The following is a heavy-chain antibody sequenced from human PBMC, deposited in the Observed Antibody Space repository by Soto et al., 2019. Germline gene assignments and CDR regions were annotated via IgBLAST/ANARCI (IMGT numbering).Heavy chain of an antibody. CDR3: ARLQAAAGDNDLTFDY. D-gene: IGHD6-13*01. CDR1: GYSFTSYW. CDR2: IDPSDSYT. Sequence: EVQLVQSGAEVKKHGESLRISCKGSGYSFTSYWISWVRQMPGKGLEWMGRIDPSDSYTNYSPSFQGHVTISADKSISTAYPQWSGLKASHTAMYYCARLQAAAGDNDLTFDYWGQGTLVTVSS. V-gene: IGHV5-10-1*01. J-gene: IGHJ4*02.